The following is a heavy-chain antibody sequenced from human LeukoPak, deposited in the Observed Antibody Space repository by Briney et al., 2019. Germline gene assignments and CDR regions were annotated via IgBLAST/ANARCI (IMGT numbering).Heavy chain of an antibody. CDR1: GYTFTSYY. J-gene: IGHJ4*02. CDR2: INPSGGST. D-gene: IGHD3-3*01. V-gene: IGHV1-46*01. Sequence: ASVKVSCKASGYTFTSYYMHWVRQAPGQGLEWMGIINPSGGSTSYAQKFQGRVTMTRDTSTSTVYMELSSLRSEDTAVYYCARVSYYDFWSGRYAQFDYWGQGTLVTVSS. CDR3: ARVSYYDFWSGRYAQFDY.